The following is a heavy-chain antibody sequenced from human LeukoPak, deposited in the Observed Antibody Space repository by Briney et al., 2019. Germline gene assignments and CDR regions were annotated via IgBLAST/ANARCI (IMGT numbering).Heavy chain of an antibody. V-gene: IGHV3-23*01. CDR1: GFTFSSYA. CDR3: AKFSEGAPLSGGDCSFDY. Sequence: GGSLRLSCAASGFTFSSYAMSWVRQAPGKGLEWVSAISGSGGSTYYADSVKGRFTISRDNSKNTLYLQMNSLRAEDTAVYYCAKFSEGAPLSGGDCSFDYWGQGTLVTVSS. CDR2: ISGSGGST. D-gene: IGHD2-21*02. J-gene: IGHJ4*02.